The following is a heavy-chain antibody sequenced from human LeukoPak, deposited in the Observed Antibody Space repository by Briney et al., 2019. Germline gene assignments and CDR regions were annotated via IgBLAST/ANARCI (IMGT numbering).Heavy chain of an antibody. CDR2: ISSSGGNT. D-gene: IGHD2-15*01. CDR3: ATLNTPFDY. J-gene: IGHJ4*02. CDR1: GFTFSSYA. Sequence: GGSLRLSCAASGFTFSSYAMSWVRQAPGKGLEWVSSISSSGGNTYYAGSVRGRFTISRDNSKNTLYLQMNSLSAEDTAVYFCATLNTPFDYWGQGILVTVSS. V-gene: IGHV3-23*01.